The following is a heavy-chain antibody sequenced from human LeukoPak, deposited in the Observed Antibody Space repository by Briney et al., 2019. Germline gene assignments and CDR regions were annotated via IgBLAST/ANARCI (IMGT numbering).Heavy chain of an antibody. V-gene: IGHV4-30-2*01. D-gene: IGHD6-6*01. Sequence: SETLSLTCTVSGGSISSSSYYWSWIRQPPGKGLEWIGYIYHSGSTYYNPSLKSRVTISVDRSKNQFSLKLSSVTAADTAVYYCARQYLEYSSSSPDYWGQGTLVTVSS. CDR1: GGSISSSSYY. J-gene: IGHJ4*02. CDR2: IYHSGST. CDR3: ARQYLEYSSSSPDY.